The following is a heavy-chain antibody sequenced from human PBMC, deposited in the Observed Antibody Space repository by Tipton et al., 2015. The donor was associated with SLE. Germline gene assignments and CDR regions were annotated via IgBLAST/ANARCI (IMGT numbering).Heavy chain of an antibody. CDR3: ARTSYYGLVHS. Sequence: PSLTCTVSGGSIFISNDYWSWIRQSPGKGLEWIGYSYYSGSTTYNPSLKSRVTISVDTSKNQFSLKLSSVSAADTAVYYCARTSYYGLVHSWGQGTLVTVSS. V-gene: IGHV4-61*01. CDR2: SYYSGST. CDR1: GGSIFISNDY. J-gene: IGHJ4*02. D-gene: IGHD3-10*01.